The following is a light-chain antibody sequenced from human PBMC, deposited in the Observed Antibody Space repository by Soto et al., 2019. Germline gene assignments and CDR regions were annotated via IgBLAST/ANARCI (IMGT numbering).Light chain of an antibody. CDR3: QQYGTSPRT. CDR2: DAS. CDR1: QDIRSH. V-gene: IGKV3-20*01. Sequence: EIVMTQSPATLSVSPGERVTLSCRASQDIRSHLAWYQQKPGQAPRLLIFDASSRATGIPDRFSGSGSGTDFTLSISRLEPEDFAVYYCQQYGTSPRTFGQGTKVDI. J-gene: IGKJ1*01.